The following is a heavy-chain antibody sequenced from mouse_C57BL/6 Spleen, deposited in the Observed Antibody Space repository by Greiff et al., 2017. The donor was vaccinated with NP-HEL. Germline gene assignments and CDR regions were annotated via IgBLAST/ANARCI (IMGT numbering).Heavy chain of an antibody. CDR2: IDPETGGT. Sequence: VQGVESGAELVRPGASVTLSCKASGYTFTDYEMHWVKQTPVHGLEWIGAIDPETGGTAYNQKFKGKAILTADKSSSTAYMELRSLTSEDSAVYYCTRSGGYDAWFAYWGQGTLVTVSA. J-gene: IGHJ3*01. CDR1: GYTFTDYE. D-gene: IGHD2-2*01. CDR3: TRSGGYDAWFAY. V-gene: IGHV1-15*01.